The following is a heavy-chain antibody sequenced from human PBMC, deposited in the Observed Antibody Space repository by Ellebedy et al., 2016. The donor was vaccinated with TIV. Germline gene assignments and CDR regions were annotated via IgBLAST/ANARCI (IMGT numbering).Heavy chain of an antibody. Sequence: GESLKISCAVSGFTFSSYEMNWVRQAPGKGLVWVSRINSDGSSTSYADSVKGRFTISRDNAKNTLYLQMNSLRAEDTAVYYCARDHPLGIENFDYWGQGTLVTVSS. CDR1: GFTFSSYE. D-gene: IGHD7-27*01. J-gene: IGHJ4*02. V-gene: IGHV3-74*01. CDR3: ARDHPLGIENFDY. CDR2: INSDGSST.